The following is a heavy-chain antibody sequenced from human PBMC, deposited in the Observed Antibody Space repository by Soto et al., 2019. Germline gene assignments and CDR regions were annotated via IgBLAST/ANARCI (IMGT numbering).Heavy chain of an antibody. D-gene: IGHD6-19*01. Sequence: EVQLVESGGGLVQPGRSLRLSCAASGFTFDDYAMHWVRQAPGKGLEWVSGISWNSGSIGYADSVKGRFTISRDNAKNSLYLQMNSLRAEDTALYYCANDIAVALSSSGPDAFDYWGQGTLVTVSS. CDR3: ANDIAVALSSSGPDAFDY. CDR1: GFTFDDYA. V-gene: IGHV3-9*01. CDR2: ISWNSGSI. J-gene: IGHJ4*02.